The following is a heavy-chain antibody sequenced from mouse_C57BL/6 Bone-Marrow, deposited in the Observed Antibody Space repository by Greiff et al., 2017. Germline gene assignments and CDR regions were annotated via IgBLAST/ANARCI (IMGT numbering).Heavy chain of an antibody. J-gene: IGHJ2*01. D-gene: IGHD1-1*01. V-gene: IGHV5-4*01. CDR3: ARDYYGSTFYWFDY. CDR1: GFTFSSYA. Sequence: EVQGVEPGGGLVKPGGSLKLSCAASGFTFSSYAMSWVRQTPEKRLEWVATISDGGSYTYYPDNVKGRFTISRDNAKNNLYLQMSHLKSEDTAMYYCARDYYGSTFYWFDYWGQGTTLTVSS. CDR2: ISDGGSYT.